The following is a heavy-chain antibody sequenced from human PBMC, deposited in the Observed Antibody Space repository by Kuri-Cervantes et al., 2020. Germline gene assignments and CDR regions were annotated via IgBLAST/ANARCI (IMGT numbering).Heavy chain of an antibody. Sequence: GESLKISCAASGFIVNNAWMSWVRQAPGKGLEWVGRIKSKTDGGTTDYAAPVKGRFTISRDDSKNTLYLQMNSLKTEDTAVYFCTTDDELLYSYGFFDYWGQGTLVTVSS. CDR3: TTDDELLYSYGFFDY. V-gene: IGHV3-15*01. J-gene: IGHJ4*02. CDR2: IKSKTDGGTT. D-gene: IGHD5-18*01. CDR1: GFIVNNAW.